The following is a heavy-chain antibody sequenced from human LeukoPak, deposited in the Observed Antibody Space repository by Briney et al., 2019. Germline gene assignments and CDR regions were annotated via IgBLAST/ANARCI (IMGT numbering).Heavy chain of an antibody. CDR1: GFTFSSYS. D-gene: IGHD6-13*01. CDR2: ISSSSSYI. J-gene: IGHJ6*02. CDR3: ARRYSSSWYPMDV. V-gene: IGHV3-21*01. Sequence: PGGSLRLSCAASGFTFSSYSMDWVRQAPGKGLEWVSSISSSSSYIYYADSVKGRFTISRDNAKNSLYLQMNSLRAEDTAVYYCARRYSSSWYPMDVWGQGTTVTVSS.